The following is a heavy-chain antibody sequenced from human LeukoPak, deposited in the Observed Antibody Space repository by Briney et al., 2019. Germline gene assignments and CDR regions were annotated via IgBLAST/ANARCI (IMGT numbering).Heavy chain of an antibody. CDR2: IYHSGST. Sequence: SETLSLTCTVSGYSISSGYYWGWIRQPPGKGLEWIGSIYHSGSTYYNPSLKSRVTISVDTSKNQFSLKLSSVTAADTAVYYCARALCGDYMGYYFDYWGQGTLVTVSS. CDR1: GYSISSGYY. CDR3: ARALCGDYMGYYFDY. D-gene: IGHD4-17*01. J-gene: IGHJ4*02. V-gene: IGHV4-38-2*02.